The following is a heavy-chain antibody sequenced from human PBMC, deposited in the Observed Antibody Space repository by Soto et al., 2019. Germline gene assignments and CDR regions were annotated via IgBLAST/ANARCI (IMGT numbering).Heavy chain of an antibody. D-gene: IGHD3-22*01. CDR1: GYTFTSYG. J-gene: IGHJ4*02. V-gene: IGHV1-18*04. Sequence: ASVKVSCKASGYTFTSYGISWVRQAPGQGLEWMGWISTFHGNTNYAQKFQGSVTMTTDTFTSTAYMELRSLTSDDTAIYYCARDTYDTTGYTLDYWGQGTLVTVSS. CDR3: ARDTYDTTGYTLDY. CDR2: ISTFHGNT.